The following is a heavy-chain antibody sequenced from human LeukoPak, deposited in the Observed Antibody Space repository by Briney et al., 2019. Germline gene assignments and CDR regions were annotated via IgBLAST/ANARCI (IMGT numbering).Heavy chain of an antibody. V-gene: IGHV4-59*08. CDR1: GGSISSYY. CDR3: AGLSGSDGFFDH. CDR2: IYYSGST. Sequence: SETLSLTCTVSGGSISSYYWSWIRQPPGKGLEWIGYIYYSGSTNYNPSLKSRVTISVDTSKNQFSLKLSSVTAADTAVYYCAGLSGSDGFFDHWGQGTLVTVSS. D-gene: IGHD1-26*01. J-gene: IGHJ4*02.